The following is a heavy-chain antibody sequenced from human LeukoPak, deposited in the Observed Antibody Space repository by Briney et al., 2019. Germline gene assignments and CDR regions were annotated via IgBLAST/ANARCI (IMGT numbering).Heavy chain of an antibody. J-gene: IGHJ4*02. V-gene: IGHV3-30*02. CDR2: IRYDGSNK. CDR1: GFTFSSYG. CDR3: ARLFYDSSGPIFDY. D-gene: IGHD3-22*01. Sequence: GGSLRLSCAASGFTFSSYGMHWVRQAPGKGLEWVAFIRYDGSNKYYADSVKGRFTISRDNAKNSLYLQMNSLRAEGTAVYYCARLFYDSSGPIFDYWGQGTLVTVSS.